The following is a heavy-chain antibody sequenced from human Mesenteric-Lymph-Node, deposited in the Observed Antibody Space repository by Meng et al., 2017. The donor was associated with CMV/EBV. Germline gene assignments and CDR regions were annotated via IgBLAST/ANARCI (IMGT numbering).Heavy chain of an antibody. CDR2: ISSSSTYI. J-gene: IGHJ3*02. Sequence: GGSLRLSCAPSGFTFSNYAMNWVRQAPGKGLEWVSSISSSSTYIYYADSVKGRFTISRDNAKNSLFLQMNSLRAEDTAVYYCARWGEGGTYAFDIWGQGTMVTVSS. CDR3: ARWGEGGTYAFDI. D-gene: IGHD2-15*01. CDR1: GFTFSNYA. V-gene: IGHV3-21*01.